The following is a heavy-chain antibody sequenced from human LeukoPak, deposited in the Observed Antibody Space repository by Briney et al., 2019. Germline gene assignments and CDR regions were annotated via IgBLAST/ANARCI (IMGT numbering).Heavy chain of an antibody. CDR2: IIPIFGTA. D-gene: IGHD5-18*01. J-gene: IGHJ6*02. Sequence: SVKVSCKASGGTFSSYAISWVRQAPGQELEWMGGIIPIFGTANYAQKFQGRVTITADESTSTAYMELSSLRSEDTAVYYCALGGYSYGLYYGMDVWGQGTTVTVSS. CDR1: GGTFSSYA. CDR3: ALGGYSYGLYYGMDV. V-gene: IGHV1-69*01.